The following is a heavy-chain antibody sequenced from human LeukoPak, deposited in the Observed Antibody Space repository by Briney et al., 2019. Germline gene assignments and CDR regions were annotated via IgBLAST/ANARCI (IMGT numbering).Heavy chain of an antibody. CDR1: GYTFTSYG. V-gene: IGHV1-2*02. D-gene: IGHD3-22*01. CDR2: INPNSGDT. J-gene: IGHJ4*02. Sequence: ASVKVSCKASGYTFTSYGISWVRQAPGQGLEWMGWINPNSGDTKYARRFQGRVTMSGDTSITTAYMELSRLRSDDTAVYYCARSPRPRYDSSAYYGDWGQGTLVTISS. CDR3: ARSPRPRYDSSAYYGD.